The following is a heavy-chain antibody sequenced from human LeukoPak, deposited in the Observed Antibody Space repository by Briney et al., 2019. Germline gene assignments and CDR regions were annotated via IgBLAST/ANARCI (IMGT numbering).Heavy chain of an antibody. J-gene: IGHJ6*03. CDR2: IYYSGST. CDR1: GGSFSGYY. Sequence: SETLSLTCAVYGGSFSGYYWSWIRQPPGKGLEWIGYIYYSGSTNYNPSLKSRVTISVDTSKNQFSLKLSSVTAADTAVYYCARANGESIDYYYYYMDVWGKGTTVTVSS. D-gene: IGHD2-8*01. CDR3: ARANGESIDYYYYYMDV. V-gene: IGHV4-59*01.